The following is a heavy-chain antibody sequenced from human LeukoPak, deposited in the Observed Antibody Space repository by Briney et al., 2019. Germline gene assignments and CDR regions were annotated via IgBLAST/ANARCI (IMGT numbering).Heavy chain of an antibody. V-gene: IGHV3-23*01. J-gene: IGHJ6*03. Sequence: GGSLRLSCATSGITLSSHAMSWVRQAPGKGLEWVSLISGSGGHTYYGDSVKGRFTISRDNSKNTFYLQMNSLRADDTAVYYCAKGGEATMRDGYNYYYYYMEVWGKGTTVTVPS. D-gene: IGHD5-24*01. CDR2: ISGSGGHT. CDR3: AKGGEATMRDGYNYYYYYMEV. CDR1: GITLSSHA.